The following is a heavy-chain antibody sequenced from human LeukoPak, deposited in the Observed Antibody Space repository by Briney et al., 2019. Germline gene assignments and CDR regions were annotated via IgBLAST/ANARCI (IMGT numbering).Heavy chain of an antibody. CDR1: GYSFTSHW. CDR2: IYPGDSET. V-gene: IGHV5-51*01. CDR3: ARRGIPMAGTSTIYDFYGLDV. Sequence: GESLKISCKGSGYSFTSHWIGWVRQMPGKGLEWMGIIYPGDSETRHSPSFQGQVTISVDKSISTAYLQWRSLKASDTAMYFCARRGIPMAGTSTIYDFYGLDVWGQGTTVTVSS. J-gene: IGHJ6*02. D-gene: IGHD6-19*01.